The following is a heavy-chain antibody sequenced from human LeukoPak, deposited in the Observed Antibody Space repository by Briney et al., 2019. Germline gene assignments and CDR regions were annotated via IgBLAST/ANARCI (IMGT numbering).Heavy chain of an antibody. D-gene: IGHD2-21*01. CDR3: ARKHAIGPAPLDN. J-gene: IGHJ4*02. Sequence: GGSLRLSCAPSGFTFSTYAMSWVRQAPGKGLEWVSTISDSGGSTFYADSVKGRFTISRDNSKNTLYLQMNSLRAEDTAVYYCARKHAIGPAPLDNWGQGTLVTVSS. V-gene: IGHV3-23*01. CDR1: GFTFSTYA. CDR2: ISDSGGST.